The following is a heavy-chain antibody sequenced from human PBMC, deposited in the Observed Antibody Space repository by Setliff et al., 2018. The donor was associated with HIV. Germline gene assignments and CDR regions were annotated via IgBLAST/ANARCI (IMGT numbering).Heavy chain of an antibody. D-gene: IGHD6-19*01. CDR1: GYTFTGNY. CDR2: SIPMYGTS. Sequence: ASVKVSCKASGYTFTGNYIHWVRQAPGQGLEWMGGSIPMYGTSNYAQKFQGRVTVTTDESTSTAYMELSRLRSDDTAVYYCARSPRYSSGWYDSYFDQWGQGTLVTVSS. J-gene: IGHJ4*02. V-gene: IGHV1-69*05. CDR3: ARSPRYSSGWYDSYFDQ.